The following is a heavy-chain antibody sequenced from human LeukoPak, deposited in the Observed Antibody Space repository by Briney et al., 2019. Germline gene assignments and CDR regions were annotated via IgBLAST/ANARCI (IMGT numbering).Heavy chain of an antibody. J-gene: IGHJ4*02. CDR3: VKRTTDYYYYDY. V-gene: IGHV3-64D*06. D-gene: IGHD3-9*01. CDR1: GFTFSTYP. CDR2: ISSDGDST. Sequence: GGSLRLSCAASGFTFSTYPMHWVRQAPGRGLEYVSSISSDGDSTYYADSVKGRFTISRDNSKNTLYLQTSSLRAEDTAVYYCVKRTTDYYYYDYWGRGTLVTVSS.